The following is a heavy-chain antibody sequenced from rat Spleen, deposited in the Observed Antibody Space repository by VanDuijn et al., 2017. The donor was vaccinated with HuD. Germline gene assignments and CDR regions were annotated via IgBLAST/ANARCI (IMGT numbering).Heavy chain of an antibody. CDR3: ARRHFGYTDYFDY. CDR2: ITYSGGT. Sequence: VQLQESGPGLVKPSQSLSLTCSVTAYSILSSYRWNWIRKFPGNKMEWMGYITYSGGTTYNPSLKSRISITRDTSKNQFFLQLNSVTTEDTATYYCARRHFGYTDYFDYWGQGVMVTVSS. V-gene: IGHV3-1*01. J-gene: IGHJ2*01. CDR1: AYSILSSY. D-gene: IGHD1-4*01.